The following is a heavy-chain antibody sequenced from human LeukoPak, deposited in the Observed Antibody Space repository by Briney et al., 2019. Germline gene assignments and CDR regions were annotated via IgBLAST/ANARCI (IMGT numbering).Heavy chain of an antibody. V-gene: IGHV3-23*01. CDR1: GFTFSSYA. D-gene: IGHD6-13*01. CDR2: IIGSGGST. J-gene: IGHJ4*02. Sequence: GGSLRLSCAASGFTFSSYAMSWVRQAPGKGLEWVSAIIGSGGSTYHADSVKGRFTISRDNSKSTLYLQMNSLRAEDTAVYYCARDGAAAAGRYFDYWGQGSLVTVSS. CDR3: ARDGAAAAGRYFDY.